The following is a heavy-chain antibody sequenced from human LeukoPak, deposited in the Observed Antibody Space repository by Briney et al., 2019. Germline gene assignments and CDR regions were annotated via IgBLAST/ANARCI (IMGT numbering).Heavy chain of an antibody. CDR2: ISGSSGTI. D-gene: IGHD7-27*01. CDR3: ARSWGKLDF. Sequence: GGSLRLSCAASGFTFSGQSMNWVRQPPGKGLEGISHISGSSGTIQYAASVKGRFTVSRDNAKNSLYLQMNSLRDEDTAVYYCARSWGKLDFWGQGTLVTVSS. J-gene: IGHJ4*02. V-gene: IGHV3-48*02. CDR1: GFTFSGQS.